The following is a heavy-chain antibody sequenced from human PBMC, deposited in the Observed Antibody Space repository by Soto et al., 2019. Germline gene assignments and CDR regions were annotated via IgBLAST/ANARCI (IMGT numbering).Heavy chain of an antibody. J-gene: IGHJ5*02. D-gene: IGHD2-21*02. Sequence: QVHLRESGPRLVKPSETLSLTCAVSGTSVSSTFWWTWVRQAPGKGLAWIGEIDHTGNPKYNPSLKSRVRMSVDKSNNEFSLKMTSVTAADTAVYYCTTMPPRIVVVVTEIHTWGRGTLVTVSS. V-gene: IGHV4-4*02. CDR1: GTSVSSTFW. CDR3: TTMPPRIVVVVTEIHT. CDR2: IDHTGNP.